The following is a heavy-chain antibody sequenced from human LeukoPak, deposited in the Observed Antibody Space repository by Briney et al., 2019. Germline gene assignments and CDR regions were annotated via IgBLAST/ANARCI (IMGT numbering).Heavy chain of an antibody. V-gene: IGHV3-23*01. CDR3: AKDRDGSGSYYYYYFDY. Sequence: GGSLRLSCVASGFTFSSYAMSWVRQAPGKGLEWVSTIIGSGGSTYFADSVKGRFTISRENSKNTLYLQMNSLRAEDTAVYYCAKDRDGSGSYYYYYFDYWGQGTLVTVSS. D-gene: IGHD3-10*01. CDR2: IIGSGGST. J-gene: IGHJ4*02. CDR1: GFTFSSYA.